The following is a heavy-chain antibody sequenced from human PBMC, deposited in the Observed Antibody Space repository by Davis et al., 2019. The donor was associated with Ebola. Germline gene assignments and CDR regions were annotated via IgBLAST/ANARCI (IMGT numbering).Heavy chain of an antibody. CDR3: ARDRPGSGYDSYYYYYYGMDV. V-gene: IGHV3-53*04. CDR2: SYSGGST. J-gene: IGHJ6*02. D-gene: IGHD5-12*01. Sequence: GESLKISCAASGFTVSSNYMSWVRQAPGKGLEWVAVSYSGGSTYYVDSVKGRFTISRHNSKNTLYLQMNSLRVEDTAVYYCARDRPGSGYDSYYYYYYGMDVWGQGTTVTVSS. CDR1: GFTVSSNY.